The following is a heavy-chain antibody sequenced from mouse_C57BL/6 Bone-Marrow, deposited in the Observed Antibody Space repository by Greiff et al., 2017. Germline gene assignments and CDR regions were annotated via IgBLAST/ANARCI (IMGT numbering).Heavy chain of an antibody. J-gene: IGHJ2*01. D-gene: IGHD1-1*02. CDR3: SSVGGNYVDF. CDR2: IDPEIGDT. Sequence: EVQLQHSGAELVRPGASVKLSCTASGFNIKDDYIHWVNQRPEQGLEWIGWIDPEIGDTEYASKFQGKATITSDTYSNTAYLQSISLTSEDTAVYYCSSVGGNYVDFWGQGTPLTVAS. V-gene: IGHV14-4*01. CDR1: GFNIKDDY.